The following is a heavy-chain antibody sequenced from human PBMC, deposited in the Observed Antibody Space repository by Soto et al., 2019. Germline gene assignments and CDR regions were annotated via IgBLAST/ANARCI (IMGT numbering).Heavy chain of an antibody. J-gene: IGHJ4*02. CDR2: IYYSGST. D-gene: IGHD2-2*02. CDR3: ARLIPPETVRQFTANFDY. V-gene: IGHV4-39*01. Sequence: SETLSLTCTVSGGSISSSSYYWGWIRQPPGKGLEWIGSIYYSGSTYYNPSLKSRVTISVDTSKNQFSLKLSSVTAADTAVYYCARLIPPETVRQFTANFDYWGQGTLVTVSS. CDR1: GGSISSSSYY.